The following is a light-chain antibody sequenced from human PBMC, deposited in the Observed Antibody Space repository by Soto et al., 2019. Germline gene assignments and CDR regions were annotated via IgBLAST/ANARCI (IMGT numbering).Light chain of an antibody. CDR1: SSNIGSNP. CDR2: SKN. J-gene: IGLJ2*01. Sequence: QSVLTQPPSASGTPGQRVSISCSGSSSNIGSNPVNWYQQVPGTAPKLLIYSKNQRPSGVPDRFSGSKSGTSASLAISGLQSEDEADYYCAAWDDSLNGVVFGGGTKLTVL. V-gene: IGLV1-44*01. CDR3: AAWDDSLNGVV.